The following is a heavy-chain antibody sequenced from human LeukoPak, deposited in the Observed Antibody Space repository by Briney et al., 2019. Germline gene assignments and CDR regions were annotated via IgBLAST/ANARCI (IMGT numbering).Heavy chain of an antibody. J-gene: IGHJ4*02. CDR1: GYTFTSYG. D-gene: IGHD3-22*01. Sequence: ASVKVSCKASGYTFTSYGISWVRQAPGQGLEWMGWISAYNGNTNYAQKLQGRATMTTDTSTSTAYMELRSLRSDDTAVYYCARHVPKTYYYDSSGFFFDYWGQGTLVTVSS. V-gene: IGHV1-18*01. CDR2: ISAYNGNT. CDR3: ARHVPKTYYYDSSGFFFDY.